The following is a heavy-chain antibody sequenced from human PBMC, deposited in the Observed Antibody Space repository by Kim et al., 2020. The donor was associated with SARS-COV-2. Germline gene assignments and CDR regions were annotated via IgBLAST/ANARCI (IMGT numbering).Heavy chain of an antibody. CDR2: DAGT. Sequence: DAGTFYTDSVRGIFTIARDNSKNTVYLQMNSLRVEDTAVYYCARDFVPFYWGQGTLVTVSS. D-gene: IGHD6-6*01. V-gene: IGHV3-66*01. J-gene: IGHJ4*02. CDR3: ARDFVPFY.